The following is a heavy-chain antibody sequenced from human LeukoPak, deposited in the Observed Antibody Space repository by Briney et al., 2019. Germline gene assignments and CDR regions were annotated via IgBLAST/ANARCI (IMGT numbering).Heavy chain of an antibody. D-gene: IGHD5-12*01. Sequence: SVKVSCKASGGTFSSYAISWVRQAPGQGLEWMGGIIPIFDTAKYAQKFQGRVTITADESTSTAYMELSSLRSEDSAVYYCAREPRYSDYDRVLDYWGQGTLVTVSS. V-gene: IGHV1-69*13. J-gene: IGHJ4*02. CDR3: AREPRYSDYDRVLDY. CDR1: GGTFSSYA. CDR2: IIPIFDTA.